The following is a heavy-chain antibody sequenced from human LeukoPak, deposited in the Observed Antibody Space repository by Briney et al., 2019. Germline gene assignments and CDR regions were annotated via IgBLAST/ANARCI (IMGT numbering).Heavy chain of an antibody. D-gene: IGHD6-6*01. CDR1: GFTFSSYA. CDR2: ISGSGGST. CDR3: ARDPSGASSSGYFDY. J-gene: IGHJ4*02. Sequence: GGSLRLSCAASGFTFSSYAMSWVRQAPGKGLEWVSAISGSGGSTYYADSVKGRFTISRDNSKNTLYLQMNSLRAEDTAVYYCARDPSGASSSGYFDYWGQGTLVTVSS. V-gene: IGHV3-23*01.